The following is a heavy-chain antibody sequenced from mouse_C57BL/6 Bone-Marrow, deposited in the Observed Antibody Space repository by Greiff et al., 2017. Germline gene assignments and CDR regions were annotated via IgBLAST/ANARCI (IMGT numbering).Heavy chain of an antibody. J-gene: IGHJ1*03. Sequence: VQLQQSGAELVRPGASVKLSCTASGFNIQDYYMHWVKQRPEQGLEWIGRIDPEDGDTEYAPKFQGKATMTADTSSNTAYLQSSSLTSEDTAVYYCTDGNYWYFDVWGTGTTVTVSA. V-gene: IGHV14-1*01. CDR2: IDPEDGDT. CDR3: TDGNYWYFDV. D-gene: IGHD2-1*01. CDR1: GFNIQDYY.